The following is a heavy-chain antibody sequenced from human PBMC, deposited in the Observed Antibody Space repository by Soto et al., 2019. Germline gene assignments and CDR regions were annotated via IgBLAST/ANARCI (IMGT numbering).Heavy chain of an antibody. J-gene: IGHJ4*02. V-gene: IGHV4-4*07. CDR3: ARGFGSWSDY. CDR2: ISTSGRT. CDR1: GDSISRSY. Sequence: NPSETLSLTCTVSGDSISRSYWTWIRQPAGKGLEWIGRISTSGRTTYNPSLNSRVTMSLDTSENLFSLKLSSVTAADTAVYYCARGFGSWSDYWGQGTLVTVSS. D-gene: IGHD6-13*01.